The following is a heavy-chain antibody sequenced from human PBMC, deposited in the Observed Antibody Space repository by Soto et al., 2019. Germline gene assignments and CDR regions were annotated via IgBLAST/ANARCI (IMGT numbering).Heavy chain of an antibody. V-gene: IGHV3-23*01. J-gene: IGHJ5*01. CDR2: ITSEGVTT. D-gene: IGHD3-16*02. CDR1: GFTFSNYA. CDR3: AKDQLPSSGGVIASYDS. Sequence: QMLGSGGGLVQPGGSLSLSCSATGFTFSNYAMSWVRQAPGKGLEWVSSITSEGVTTFYADSVKGRFTISRDNFRSTLFLQMNSLIAEDTAFYYCAKDQLPSSGGVIASYDSWRQRSLVTVSS.